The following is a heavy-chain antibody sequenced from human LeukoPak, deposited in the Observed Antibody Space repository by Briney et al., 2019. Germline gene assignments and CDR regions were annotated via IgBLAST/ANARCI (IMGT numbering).Heavy chain of an antibody. D-gene: IGHD2-2*01. Sequence: SQTLSLTCAVSGGSISSGGYSWSWIRQPPGKGLEWIGYVYHSGSTYYNPSLKSRVTISVDRSKNQFSLKLSSVTAADTAVYYCARERYCSSTSCNYYYYGMDVWGQGTTVTVSS. CDR2: VYHSGST. CDR3: ARERYCSSTSCNYYYYGMDV. V-gene: IGHV4-30-2*01. J-gene: IGHJ6*02. CDR1: GGSISSGGYS.